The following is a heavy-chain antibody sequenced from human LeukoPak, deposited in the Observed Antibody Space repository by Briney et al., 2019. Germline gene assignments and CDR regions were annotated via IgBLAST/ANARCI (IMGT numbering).Heavy chain of an antibody. CDR3: ARTGYCSGGSCLDFDY. CDR1: GGSFSGYY. CDR2: INHSGST. D-gene: IGHD2-15*01. J-gene: IGHJ4*02. Sequence: SETLSLTCAVYGGSFSGYYWSWIRQPPGKRLEWIGEINHSGSTNYNPSLKSRVTISVDTSKNQFSLKLSSVTAADTAVYYCARTGYCSGGSCLDFDYWGQGTLVTVSS. V-gene: IGHV4-34*01.